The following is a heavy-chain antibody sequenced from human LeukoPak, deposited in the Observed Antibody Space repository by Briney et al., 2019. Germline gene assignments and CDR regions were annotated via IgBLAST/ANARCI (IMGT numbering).Heavy chain of an antibody. V-gene: IGHV4-61*01. CDR3: ATDNSYGSGSYYT. CDR2: IYYSGNT. CDR1: GGSVSSGSYY. D-gene: IGHD3-10*01. J-gene: IGHJ4*02. Sequence: PSETLSLTCTVSGGSVSSGSYYWSWIRQPPGKGLEWIGYIYYSGNTNYNPSLKSRVTISVDTSKNQFSLKLSSVTAADTAVYYCATDNSYGSGSYYTWGQGTLVTVSS.